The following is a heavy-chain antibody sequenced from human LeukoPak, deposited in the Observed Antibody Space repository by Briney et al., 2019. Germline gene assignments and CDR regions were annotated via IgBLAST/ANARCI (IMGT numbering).Heavy chain of an antibody. D-gene: IGHD6-6*01. J-gene: IGHJ4*02. V-gene: IGHV3-23*01. Sequence: PGGSLRLSCAASGFTFTSYAMNRVRQAPEKGLEWVSAISGSGGGTYYADSVKGRFTISRDNSKNTVYLQMNSLRAEDTAVYYCAKDWAAYMYSSSSHYFDSWGQGTLVTVSS. CDR3: AKDWAAYMYSSSSHYFDS. CDR2: ISGSGGGT. CDR1: GFTFTSYA.